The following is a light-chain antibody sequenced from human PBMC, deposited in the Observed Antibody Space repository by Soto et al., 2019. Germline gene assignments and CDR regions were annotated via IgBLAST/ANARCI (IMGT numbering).Light chain of an antibody. V-gene: IGLV2-14*03. CDR2: DVT. CDR3: LSYVTTTSSYV. J-gene: IGLJ1*01. CDR1: SGDFGDFDF. Sequence: QSVLTQPASVTGSPGQSITISCTGPSGDFGDFDFVSWYQQYPGKAPKVMIYDVTHRPSGVSTRFSGSKSGNTASLTISGLQAEDEADYYCLSYVTTTSSYVVGTGTKVTVL.